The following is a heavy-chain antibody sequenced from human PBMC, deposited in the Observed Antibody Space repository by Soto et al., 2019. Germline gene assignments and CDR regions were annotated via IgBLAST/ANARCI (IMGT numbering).Heavy chain of an antibody. D-gene: IGHD2-15*01. V-gene: IGHV2-5*02. J-gene: IGHJ6*02. CDR2: IYWDDDK. Sequence: QITLKESGPTLVKPTQTLTLTCTFSGFSLSTSGVGVAWIRQPPGKALEWLELIYWDDDKRYRPSLESRLTIANDTSKNPVVLTMTYMDSVDTTPYYCAYLPCSVVSRYCCSFSGMDVWGQGTTVTVSS. CDR3: AYLPCSVVSRYCCSFSGMDV. CDR1: GFSLSTSGVG.